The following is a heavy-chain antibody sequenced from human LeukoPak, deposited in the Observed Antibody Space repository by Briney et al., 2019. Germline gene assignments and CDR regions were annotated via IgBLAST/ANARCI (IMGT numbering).Heavy chain of an antibody. Sequence: PGGSLRLSCAASGFTFSSYSMNWVRQAPGKGLEWVSSISSSSYIYYADSVKGRFIISRDNAKNSLYLQMNSLRGEDTAVYYCARDYEGYSSGQLIDYWGQGTLVTVSS. CDR1: GFTFSSYS. V-gene: IGHV3-21*01. CDR2: ISSSSYI. J-gene: IGHJ4*02. CDR3: ARDYEGYSSGQLIDY. D-gene: IGHD6-19*01.